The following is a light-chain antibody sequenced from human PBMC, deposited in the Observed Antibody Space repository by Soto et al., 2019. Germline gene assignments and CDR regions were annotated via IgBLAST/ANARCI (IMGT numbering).Light chain of an antibody. J-gene: IGLJ2*01. CDR1: SSNIGAGYD. V-gene: IGLV1-40*01. Sequence: QSVLTQPPSVSGAPGQRVTISCTGSSSNIGAGYDVYWYQQLPRGAPKLLIYNNNNRPSGVPDRFSGSKSGTSASLAITGLQAEDEADYYCQSYDISLSVVFGGRTKLTVL. CDR3: QSYDISLSVV. CDR2: NNN.